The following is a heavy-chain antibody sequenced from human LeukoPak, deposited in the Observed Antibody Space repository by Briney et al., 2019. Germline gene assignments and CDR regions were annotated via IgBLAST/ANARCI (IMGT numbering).Heavy chain of an antibody. CDR1: GGTFNTYT. V-gene: IGHV1-69*05. Sequence: GSSVKVSCKASGGTFNTYTITWVRQAPGQGLEWMGGIIPLFGTANFAQKFQGRVTLTTDESTSTAYMELSSLISEDTAIYYCARVDRYHFYLGVWGKGTTVTVSS. CDR2: IIPLFGTA. J-gene: IGHJ6*03. CDR3: ARVDRYHFYLGV.